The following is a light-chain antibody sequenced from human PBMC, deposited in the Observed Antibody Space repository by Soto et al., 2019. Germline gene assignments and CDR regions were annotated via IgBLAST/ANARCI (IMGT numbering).Light chain of an antibody. Sequence: QTVVTQEPSLTVSPGGTVTLTCASSTGAVTSSYYPTWFQQKPGQPPRALIYNTKNKHSWTPARFSGSLLGGKAALTLSGVQPEDEAEYYCLLYYGGAVVFGGGTKLTVL. CDR1: TGAVTSSYY. CDR3: LLYYGGAVV. V-gene: IGLV7-43*01. J-gene: IGLJ2*01. CDR2: NTK.